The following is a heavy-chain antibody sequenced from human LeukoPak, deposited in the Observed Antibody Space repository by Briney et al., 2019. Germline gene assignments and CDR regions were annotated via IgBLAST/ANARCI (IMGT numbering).Heavy chain of an antibody. CDR3: ARVTSPYYFDS. J-gene: IGHJ4*02. Sequence: GGSLRLSCAASGFTFSNYAMSWVRQAPGKGLEWVSSISSGGTYLNYADSVKGRFTISRDNAKNSLYLQMNSLRAEDTAVYYCARVTSPYYFDSWGQGTLVTVSS. D-gene: IGHD2-2*01. CDR2: ISSGGTYL. V-gene: IGHV3-21*01. CDR1: GFTFSNYA.